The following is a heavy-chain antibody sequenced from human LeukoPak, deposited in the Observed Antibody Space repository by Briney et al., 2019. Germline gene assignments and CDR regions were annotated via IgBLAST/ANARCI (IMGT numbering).Heavy chain of an antibody. CDR3: ARSGVYGYYMDV. CDR1: GFTFSSYE. CDR2: ISSSGSTI. V-gene: IGHV3-48*03. Sequence: GGSLRLSCAASGFTFSSYEMNWVRQAPGKGLEWVSYISSSGSTIYYADSVRGRFTISRDNAKNSLYLQMNSLRAEDTAVYYCARSGVYGYYMDVWGKGTTVTISS. D-gene: IGHD2/OR15-2a*01. J-gene: IGHJ6*03.